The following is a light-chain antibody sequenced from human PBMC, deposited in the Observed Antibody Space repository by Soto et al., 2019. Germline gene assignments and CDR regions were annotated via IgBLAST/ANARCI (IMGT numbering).Light chain of an antibody. Sequence: QSVLTQPPSASGSPGQSVTISCTGTSSDAGGYNFVSWYQQHPGNSHKLMIYEVSKRPSGVPDRFSGSKSGNTASLTVSGLQAEDEADYYCSSQAGGNSWVFGGGTKLTVL. CDR2: EVS. J-gene: IGLJ3*02. CDR1: SSDAGGYNF. V-gene: IGLV2-8*01. CDR3: SSQAGGNSWV.